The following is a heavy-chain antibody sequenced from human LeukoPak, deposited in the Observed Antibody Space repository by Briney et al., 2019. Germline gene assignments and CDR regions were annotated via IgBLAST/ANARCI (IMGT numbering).Heavy chain of an antibody. CDR2: VNWNGGSL. J-gene: IGHJ3*02. CDR1: GFTFDDYA. Sequence: GGSLRLSCAASGFTFDDYAVHWVRQAPGKGLEWVSGVNWNGGSLGYADSMKGRFTISRDNSKNTLYLQMNSLRAEDTAVYYCARGSPLTGYSTDAFDIWGQGTMVTVSS. D-gene: IGHD3-9*01. CDR3: ARGSPLTGYSTDAFDI. V-gene: IGHV3-9*01.